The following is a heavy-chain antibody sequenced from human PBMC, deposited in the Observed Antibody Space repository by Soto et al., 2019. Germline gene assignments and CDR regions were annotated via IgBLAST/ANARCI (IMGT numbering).Heavy chain of an antibody. D-gene: IGHD3-3*01. Sequence: GGSLRLSCAASGWTFVTYSMNWVRQAPGKGLEWIAYINSDSDNIMYADSVKGRFTISRDNAKNSLFLQMNSLTDEDTAVYYCARLYYDYVWGQGTTVTVSS. J-gene: IGHJ6*02. CDR1: GWTFVTYS. CDR3: ARLYYDYV. CDR2: INSDSDNI. V-gene: IGHV3-48*02.